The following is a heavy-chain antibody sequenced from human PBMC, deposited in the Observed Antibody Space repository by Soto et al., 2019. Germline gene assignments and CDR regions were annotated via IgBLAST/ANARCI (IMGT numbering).Heavy chain of an antibody. V-gene: IGHV1-8*01. D-gene: IGHD2-2*01. CDR3: ARRDTKTYYYYGMDV. CDR2: MNPNSGNT. CDR1: GYTFTSYD. J-gene: IGHJ6*02. Sequence: QVQLVQSGAEVKKPGAPVKVSCKASGYTFTSYDINCVRQATGQGLEWMGWMNPNSGNTGYAQKFQGRVTMTRNTSISTAYMELSSLRSEDTAVYYCARRDTKTYYYYGMDVWGQGTTVTVSS.